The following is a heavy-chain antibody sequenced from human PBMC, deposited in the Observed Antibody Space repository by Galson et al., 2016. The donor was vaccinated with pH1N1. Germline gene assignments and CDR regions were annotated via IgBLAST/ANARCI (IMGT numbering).Heavy chain of an antibody. J-gene: IGHJ5*02. CDR2: VFHRGTT. Sequence: ETLSLTCSVSGGSMRSSDHYWAWVRQPPGKGLEWIGSVFHRGTTYYDLSLKSRVTVSIDTSNKRFSLKVTSVSAADAAVYYCARGVAAASRFDLWGQGSLVAVSS. D-gene: IGHD6-13*01. V-gene: IGHV4-39*02. CDR3: ARGVAAASRFDL. CDR1: GGSMRSSDHY.